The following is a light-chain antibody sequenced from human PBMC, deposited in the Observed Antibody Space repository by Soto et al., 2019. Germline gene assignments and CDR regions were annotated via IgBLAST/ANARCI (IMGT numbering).Light chain of an antibody. CDR3: QHYHSYSWT. CDR1: QSVVTW. J-gene: IGKJ1*01. V-gene: IGKV1-5*01. CDR2: DAS. Sequence: DIQMNQSPSTLSASVGDRVTITCRASQSVVTWMAWYQQKPGKAPKLLIYDASSLESGVPSRFSGSRSGTEFTLTISSLQPDDFATYYCQHYHSYSWTVGQGTKVDI.